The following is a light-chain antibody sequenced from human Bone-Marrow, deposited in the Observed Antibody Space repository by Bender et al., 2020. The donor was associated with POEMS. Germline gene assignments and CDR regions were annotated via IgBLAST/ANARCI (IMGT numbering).Light chain of an antibody. CDR2: DVN. CDR3: ASYASSNKLV. Sequence: QSALTQPPSASGSPGQSVTISCTGTSSDVGGYNFVSWYQQHPGKAPKLMIYDVNKRPSGVPDRFSGSKPGNTASLTVSGLQAEDEADYHCASYASSNKLVFGGGTKVTVL. V-gene: IGLV2-8*01. J-gene: IGLJ2*01. CDR1: SSDVGGYNF.